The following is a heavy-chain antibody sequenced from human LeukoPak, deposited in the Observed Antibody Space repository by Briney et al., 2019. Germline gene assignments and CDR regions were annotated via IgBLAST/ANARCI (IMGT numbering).Heavy chain of an antibody. CDR3: AGEAPTCGGDCYPGH. D-gene: IGHD2-21*02. Sequence: SDTLSLTCTLSAASITSTSYCCGWLRQPPWKGPHPLVSIYYSGSTYYNPSLTSRITISVDTSKNQFSLSLSSVTAADTAVYYCAGEAPTCGGDCYPGHWGQGTLVTVSS. V-gene: IGHV4-39*07. CDR1: AASITSTSYC. CDR2: IYYSGST. J-gene: IGHJ4*02.